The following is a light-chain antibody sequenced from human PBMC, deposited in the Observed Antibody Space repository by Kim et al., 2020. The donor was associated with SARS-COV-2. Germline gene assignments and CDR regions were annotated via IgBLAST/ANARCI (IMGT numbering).Light chain of an antibody. CDR3: QTWGTGSWV. J-gene: IGLJ3*02. Sequence: ASVKLTCTLSSGHSNYAIAWHQQQPEKGPRYLMKLNSDGSHTKGDGIPDRFSGSSSGAERYLTISSLQSEDDADYYCQTWGTGSWVFGGGTKVTVL. V-gene: IGLV4-69*02. CDR2: LNSDGSH. CDR1: SGHSNYA.